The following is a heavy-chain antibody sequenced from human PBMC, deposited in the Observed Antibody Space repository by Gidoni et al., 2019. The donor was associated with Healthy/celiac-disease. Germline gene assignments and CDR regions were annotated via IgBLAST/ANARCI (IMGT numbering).Heavy chain of an antibody. V-gene: IGHV4-34*01. D-gene: IGHD6-13*01. Sequence: QVQLQQWGAGLLKPSETLSLTCAVYGGSFGGYYLSWTRQPPGKGLEVIGEINHSGSTNYNPSLKSRVTISVDTSKNQFSLKLSSVTAADTAVYYCARLYSSSWYIGSVAFDIWGQGTMVTVSS. CDR1: GGSFGGYY. CDR3: ARLYSSSWYIGSVAFDI. CDR2: INHSGST. J-gene: IGHJ3*02.